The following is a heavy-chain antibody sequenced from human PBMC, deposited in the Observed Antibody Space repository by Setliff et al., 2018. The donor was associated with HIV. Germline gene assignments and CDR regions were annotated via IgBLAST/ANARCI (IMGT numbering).Heavy chain of an antibody. CDR3: ARAPFYYGSGSYQTFDY. CDR1: GGSISSSSYY. V-gene: IGHV4-39*07. CDR2: IYYSGST. D-gene: IGHD3-10*01. J-gene: IGHJ4*02. Sequence: PSETLSLTCTVSGGSISSSSYYWGWIRQPPGKGLEWIGSIYYSGSTYYNPSLKSRVTISVDTSKNQFSLKLSSVTAADTAVYYCARAPFYYGSGSYQTFDYWGQGTLVTVS.